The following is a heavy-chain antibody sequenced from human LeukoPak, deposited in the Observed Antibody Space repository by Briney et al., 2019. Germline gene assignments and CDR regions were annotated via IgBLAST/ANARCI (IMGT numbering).Heavy chain of an antibody. D-gene: IGHD1-26*01. CDR2: IXPIFGTA. J-gene: IGHJ4*02. CDR3: ARSPGGSFPFDY. V-gene: IGHV1-69*01. Sequence: SVKVSCKAXGGTFSSYXXXXXXXXPGXXXXXMGGIXPIFGTAXXXQXFQGRVXIXXXXXXSTAYMELSSLRSEDTAVYYCARSPGGSFPFDYWGQGTLVTVSS. CDR1: GGTFSSYX.